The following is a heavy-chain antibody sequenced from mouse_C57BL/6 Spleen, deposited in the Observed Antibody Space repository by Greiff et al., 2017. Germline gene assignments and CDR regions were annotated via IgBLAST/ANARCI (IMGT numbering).Heavy chain of an antibody. CDR3: TKTAHAY. CDR2: IGPETGGT. J-gene: IGHJ3*01. Sequence: QVQLKESGAELVRPGASVTLSCKASGYTFTDYEMHWVKQTPVHGLEWIGAIGPETGGTSYTQKFKGKAILTADKSSSTAYMELRSLTSEDSAVYYCTKTAHAYWGQGTLVTVSA. CDR1: GYTFTDYE. V-gene: IGHV1-15*01.